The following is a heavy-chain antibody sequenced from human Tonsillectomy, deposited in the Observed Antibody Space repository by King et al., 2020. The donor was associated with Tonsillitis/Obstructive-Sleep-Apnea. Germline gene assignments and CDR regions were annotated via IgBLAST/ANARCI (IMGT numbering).Heavy chain of an antibody. D-gene: IGHD6-19*01. V-gene: IGHV3-15*01. Sequence: VQLVEAGGGLVQPGGSLRLSCAASGFTFSNAWMTWLRQAPGKGLEWVCRMKSIHDGGTTDYAAPVKGRFTISRDDSKNTLYLQMNSLKIEDIAVYYCTKGLRYNNGWFPEDDAFDVWGQGTMVTVSS. CDR2: MKSIHDGGTT. J-gene: IGHJ3*01. CDR1: GFTFSNAW. CDR3: TKGLRYNNGWFPEDDAFDV.